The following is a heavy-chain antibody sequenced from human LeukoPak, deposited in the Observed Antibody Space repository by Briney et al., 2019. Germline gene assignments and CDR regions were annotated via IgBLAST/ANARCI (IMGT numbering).Heavy chain of an antibody. CDR3: AREGPPYYYGSGSYWIFDY. V-gene: IGHV4-34*01. J-gene: IGHJ4*02. CDR1: GGSFSGYY. Sequence: SETLSLTCAVYGGSFSGYYWSWIRQPPGKGLEWIGEINHSGSTNYNPSLKSRVTISVDTSKNQFSLKLSSVTAADAAVYYCAREGPPYYYGSGSYWIFDYWGQGTLVTVSS. CDR2: INHSGST. D-gene: IGHD3-10*01.